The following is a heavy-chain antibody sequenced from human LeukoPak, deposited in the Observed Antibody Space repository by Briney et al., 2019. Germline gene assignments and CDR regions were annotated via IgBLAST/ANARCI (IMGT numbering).Heavy chain of an antibody. Sequence: GSLRLSCAASGFTFSDYSMSWVRQAPGKGLEWVSTISSNVNYIYYTDSVKGRFTISRDNAKNSLYLQMNSLRADDTAVYHCAGELRGYSGDDSGYWGRGTLVTVSS. CDR1: GFTFSDYS. CDR3: AGELRGYSGDDSGY. CDR2: ISSNVNYI. J-gene: IGHJ4*02. V-gene: IGHV3-21*01. D-gene: IGHD5-12*01.